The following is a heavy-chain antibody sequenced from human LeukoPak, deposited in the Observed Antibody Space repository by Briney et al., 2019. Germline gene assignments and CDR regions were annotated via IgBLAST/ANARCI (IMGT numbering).Heavy chain of an antibody. CDR2: IYHSGST. CDR3: ARDGEVLSSSWFWFDP. Sequence: SETLSLTCTVSGGSISSYYWSWIRQPPGKGLEWIGYIYHSGSTKYNPSLKSRVTMSIETSKNQFSLKLTSVTAADTAVYYCARDGEVLSSSWFWFDPWGQGTLVIVSS. V-gene: IGHV4-59*12. CDR1: GGSISSYY. D-gene: IGHD6-13*01. J-gene: IGHJ5*02.